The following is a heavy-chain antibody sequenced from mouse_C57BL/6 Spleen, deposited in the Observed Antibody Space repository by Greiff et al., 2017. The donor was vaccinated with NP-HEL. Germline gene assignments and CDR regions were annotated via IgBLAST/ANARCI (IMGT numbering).Heavy chain of an antibody. CDR1: GYAFSSSW. J-gene: IGHJ4*01. Sequence: QVQLQQSGPELVKPGASVKISCKASGYAFSSSWMNWVKQRPGKGLEWIGRIYPGAGDTNYNGKFKGKATLTADKSSSTAYLQLSSLTSEDSAVYFCARRMITTTGYYAMDYWGQGTSVTVSS. V-gene: IGHV1-82*01. D-gene: IGHD2-4*01. CDR2: IYPGAGDT. CDR3: ARRMITTTGYYAMDY.